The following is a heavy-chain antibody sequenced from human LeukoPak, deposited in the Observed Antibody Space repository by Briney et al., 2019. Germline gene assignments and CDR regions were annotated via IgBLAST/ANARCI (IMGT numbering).Heavy chain of an antibody. CDR2: IYSGGNT. D-gene: IGHD2-15*01. J-gene: IGHJ6*02. CDR3: AREAVVVSYYYYGMDV. CDR1: GFTVSSNY. V-gene: IGHV3-66*01. Sequence: GGSLRLSCAASGFTVSSNYMSWVRQAPGKGLEWVSVIYSGGNTYYADSVKGRFTISRDNSKNTLYLQMNSLRAEDTAMYYCAREAVVVSYYYYGMDVWGQGTTVTVSS.